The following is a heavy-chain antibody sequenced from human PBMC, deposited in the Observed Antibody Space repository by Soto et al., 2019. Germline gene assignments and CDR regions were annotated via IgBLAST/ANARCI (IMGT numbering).Heavy chain of an antibody. CDR3: ARELLTAFDI. CDR2: ITSDGSST. V-gene: IGHV3-74*01. J-gene: IGHJ3*02. Sequence: GGSLRLSDAGSGYTFTDSGMFWVRQAPGKGLVWVSRITSDGSSTSYSDSVKGRFPISRDNAKNTLYLQMNSLRAEDTAVYYCARELLTAFDIWGQGTMVTVSS. CDR1: GYTFTDSG.